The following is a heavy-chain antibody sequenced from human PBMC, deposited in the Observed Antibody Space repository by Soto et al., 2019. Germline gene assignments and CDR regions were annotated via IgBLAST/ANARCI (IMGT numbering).Heavy chain of an antibody. CDR2: ISAYNGNT. CDR1: GYTFTSYG. Sequence: QVQLVQSGAEVKKPGASVKVSCKASGYTFTSYGISWVRQAPGQGLEWMGWISAYNGNTNYAQKLQGRVTMTTDTSTSTAYMELRSLRSDDTAVYYCARVSGYCSSTSCYPNVDYYYYMDVWGKGTTVTVAS. D-gene: IGHD2-2*01. V-gene: IGHV1-18*01. J-gene: IGHJ6*03. CDR3: ARVSGYCSSTSCYPNVDYYYYMDV.